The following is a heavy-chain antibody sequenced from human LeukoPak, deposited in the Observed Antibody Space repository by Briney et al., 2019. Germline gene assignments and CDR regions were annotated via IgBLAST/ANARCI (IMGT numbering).Heavy chain of an antibody. Sequence: GGSLRLSCAASGFTFSSYWMHWVRQAPGKGLVWVSRINSDGSSTSYADSVKGRFTISRDNAKNTLYLQMNSLRAEDTAVYYCAKGYYGSGSYYKGDYWGQGTLVTVSS. J-gene: IGHJ4*02. CDR2: INSDGSST. V-gene: IGHV3-74*01. CDR3: AKGYYGSGSYYKGDY. CDR1: GFTFSSYW. D-gene: IGHD3-10*01.